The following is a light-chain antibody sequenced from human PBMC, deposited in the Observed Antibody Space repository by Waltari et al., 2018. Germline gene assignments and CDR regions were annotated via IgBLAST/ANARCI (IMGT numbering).Light chain of an antibody. Sequence: DIQMTQSPSSLSASVGDRVTITCRASQDISNFLAWFQQKPGEPPKSLIYSASTLQSGVPARFSGSGSGTDFTLTISSLQPEDVAPYYCQQYNSYPITFGQGTRLEIK. CDR2: SAS. CDR1: QDISNF. V-gene: IGKV1-16*01. CDR3: QQYNSYPIT. J-gene: IGKJ5*01.